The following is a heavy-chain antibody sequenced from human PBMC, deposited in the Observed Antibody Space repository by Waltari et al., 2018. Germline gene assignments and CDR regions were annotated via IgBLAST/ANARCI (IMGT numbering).Heavy chain of an antibody. CDR3: ARESQSIAAAGTDFDY. Sequence: QVQLVQSGAEVKKPGASVKVSCKASGSTFTGYYMHWVRQAPGQGLEWMGWINPNSGTNYAQKFQGRVTMTRDTSISTAYMELSRLRSDDTALYYCARESQSIAAAGTDFDYWGQGTLVTVSS. J-gene: IGHJ4*02. V-gene: IGHV1-2*02. CDR2: INPNSGT. CDR1: GSTFTGYY. D-gene: IGHD6-13*01.